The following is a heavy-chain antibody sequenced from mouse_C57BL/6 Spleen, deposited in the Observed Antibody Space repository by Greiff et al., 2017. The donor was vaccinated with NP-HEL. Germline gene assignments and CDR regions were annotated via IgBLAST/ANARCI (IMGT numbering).Heavy chain of an antibody. CDR2: INPSNGGT. V-gene: IGHV1-53*01. CDR1: GYTFTSYW. Sequence: VKLQQPGTELVKPGASVKLSCKASGYTFTSYWMHWVKQRPGQGLEWIGNINPSNGGTNYNEKFKSKATLTVDKSSSTAYMQLSSLTSEDSAVYYCARSYYDYDEVFAYWGQGTLVTVSA. D-gene: IGHD2-4*01. J-gene: IGHJ3*01. CDR3: ARSYYDYDEVFAY.